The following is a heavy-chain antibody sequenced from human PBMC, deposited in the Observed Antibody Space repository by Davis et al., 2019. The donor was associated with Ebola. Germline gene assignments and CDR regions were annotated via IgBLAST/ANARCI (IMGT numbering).Heavy chain of an antibody. Sequence: GGSLRLSCAASGFIFSDYGMVWVRQSPGRGLERVAFIRYDGSNNYYLQSVEGRFVISRDNSKKTLYLRMTNLRPEDTAIYYCAKDRSDSPQPKYTSSWPFDYWGQGTQVTVSS. D-gene: IGHD6-13*01. CDR1: GFIFSDYG. CDR2: IRYDGSNN. CDR3: AKDRSDSPQPKYTSSWPFDY. J-gene: IGHJ4*02. V-gene: IGHV3-30*02.